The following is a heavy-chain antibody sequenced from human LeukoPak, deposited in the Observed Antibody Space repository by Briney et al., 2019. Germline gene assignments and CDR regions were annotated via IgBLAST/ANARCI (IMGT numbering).Heavy chain of an antibody. CDR2: VSYSGST. D-gene: IGHD2-2*01. J-gene: IGHJ3*01. CDR1: GVSMRTYY. CDR3: AGRGSSSGTFDV. V-gene: IGHV4-59*08. Sequence: SETLSLTCTVSGVSMRTYYWSWIRQPPGKGLEWIGYVSYSGSTDYNPSLKSRLTISIDTSETQFSLKLTSVTAADTAIYYCAGRGSSSGTFDVWGPGTFVTVSS.